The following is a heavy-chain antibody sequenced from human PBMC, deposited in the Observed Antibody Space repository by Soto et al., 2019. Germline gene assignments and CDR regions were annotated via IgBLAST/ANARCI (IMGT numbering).Heavy chain of an antibody. V-gene: IGHV4-59*01. CDR2: IYYSGST. D-gene: IGHD3-3*01. CDR1: GGSISSYY. Sequence: SETLSLTCTVSGGSISSYYWSWIRQPPGKGLEWIGYIYYSGSTNYNPSLKSRVTISVDTSKNQFSLILSSVSAAEPAVYYCARAPGHDFWIGYQHYY. J-gene: IGHJ6*01. CDR3: ARAPGHDFWIGYQHYY.